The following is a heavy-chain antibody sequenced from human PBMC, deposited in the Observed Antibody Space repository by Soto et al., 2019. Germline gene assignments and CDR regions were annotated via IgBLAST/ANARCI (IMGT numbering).Heavy chain of an antibody. Sequence: PSETLSLTCTVSGGSIRSYYWTWIRQPPGKGLEWLGYIFYSGSTFYNPSLKSRVTISIHTSKSQFSLQLTSVTAADTAVYYCARGAADTATADSWGQGTLVTVSS. CDR2: IFYSGST. CDR3: ARGAADTATADS. J-gene: IGHJ4*02. CDR1: GGSIRSYY. V-gene: IGHV4-59*01. D-gene: IGHD5-18*01.